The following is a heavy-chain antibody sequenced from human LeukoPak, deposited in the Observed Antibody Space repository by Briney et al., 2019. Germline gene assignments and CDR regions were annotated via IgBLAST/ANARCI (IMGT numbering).Heavy chain of an antibody. J-gene: IGHJ4*02. CDR3: ARRWYYYDSSGYYMLDN. V-gene: IGHV1-18*01. CDR1: GYTFTSYG. Sequence: ASVKVSCTASGYTFTSYGISWVRQAPGQGLEWMGWISAYNGNTNYAQKLQGRVTMTIDTSTSTAYMELRSLRSDDTAVYYCARRWYYYDSSGYYMLDNWGQGTLVTVSS. CDR2: ISAYNGNT. D-gene: IGHD3-22*01.